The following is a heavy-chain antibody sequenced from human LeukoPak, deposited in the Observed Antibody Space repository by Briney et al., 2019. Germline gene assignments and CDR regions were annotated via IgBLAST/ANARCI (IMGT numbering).Heavy chain of an antibody. CDR1: GYTFTSYG. V-gene: IGHV1-18*01. Sequence: GASVKVSCKASGYTFTSYGISWVRQAPGQGLEWMGWIIAYNGNTNYAQKFQGRVTMTRNTSKSTAYMELSSLRSEDTAVYYCARGGRGFDPWGQGTLVTVSS. D-gene: IGHD1-26*01. CDR3: ARGGRGFDP. J-gene: IGHJ5*02. CDR2: IIAYNGNT.